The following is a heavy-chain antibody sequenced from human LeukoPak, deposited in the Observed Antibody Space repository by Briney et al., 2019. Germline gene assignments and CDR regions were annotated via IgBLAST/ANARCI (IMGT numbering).Heavy chain of an antibody. CDR1: GFTFSSYA. Sequence: GGSLRLSCAASGFTFSSYAMSWVRQAPGKGLEWVSAISGSGGSTYYADSVKGRFTISRDNSKNTLYLQMNSPRAEDTAVYYCAKDMYYDILTGYYMGYNWFDPWGQGTLVTVSS. CDR3: AKDMYYDILTGYYMGYNWFDP. D-gene: IGHD3-9*01. J-gene: IGHJ5*02. CDR2: ISGSGGST. V-gene: IGHV3-23*01.